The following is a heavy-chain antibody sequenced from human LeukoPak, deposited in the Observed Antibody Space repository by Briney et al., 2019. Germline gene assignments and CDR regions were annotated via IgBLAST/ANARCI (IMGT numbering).Heavy chain of an antibody. J-gene: IGHJ4*02. V-gene: IGHV3-23*01. CDR1: GFTLNSYA. Sequence: GGSLRLSCAASGFTLNSYAMYWVRQAPGKGLEGISGIFGSGGSPHYSDSVKGRFTISSDNYKNTVYLQLGSQRVEDTAVYYCRKTTVRYSSGRFPGWPVDYWGQGALDTVSS. CDR2: IFGSGGSP. CDR3: RKTTVRYSSGRFPGWPVDY. D-gene: IGHD2-15*01.